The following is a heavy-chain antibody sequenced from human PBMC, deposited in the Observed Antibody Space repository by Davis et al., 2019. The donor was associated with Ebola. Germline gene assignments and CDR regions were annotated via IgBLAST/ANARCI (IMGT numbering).Heavy chain of an antibody. V-gene: IGHV1-69*13. CDR1: GDTFATQT. Sequence: SVKVSCKASGDTFATQTINWVRQAPGQGLEWMGGIIPMFGTPIYAQKFEGRVTITADGSTNTNYMELRGLRSDDTAVYYCARRGNSLSAALGPWGQGTLITVST. CDR3: ARRGNSLSAALGP. D-gene: IGHD1-26*01. CDR2: IIPMFGTP. J-gene: IGHJ5*02.